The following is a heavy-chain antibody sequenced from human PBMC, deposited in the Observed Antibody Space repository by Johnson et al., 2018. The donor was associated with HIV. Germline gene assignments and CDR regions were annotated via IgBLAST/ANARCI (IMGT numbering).Heavy chain of an antibody. CDR3: AKVSSWYFLRAFDI. D-gene: IGHD6-13*01. V-gene: IGHV3-30*04. CDR2: ISYDGSYK. Sequence: QMQLVESGGGVVQPERSVRLSCSASGFTFSRHAMHWVRQAPGKGLEWVAVISYDGSYKYYADSVKGRFTISRDSSKNTLYLQMNSLRAEDTALYYCAKVSSWYFLRAFDIWGQGTMVTVSS. CDR1: GFTFSRHA. J-gene: IGHJ3*02.